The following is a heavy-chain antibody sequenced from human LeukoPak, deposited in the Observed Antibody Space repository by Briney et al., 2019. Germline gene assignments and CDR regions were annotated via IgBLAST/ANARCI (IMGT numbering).Heavy chain of an antibody. CDR1: GGTFSSYA. CDR3: VRDGEGVAISVNFWFDP. D-gene: IGHD3-10*01. J-gene: IGHJ5*02. CDR2: IIPIFGTA. V-gene: IGHV1-69*01. Sequence: SVKVSCKASGGTFSSYAISWVRQAPGQGLEWMGGIIPIFGTANYAQKFQGRVTMTADESMSTAYMELSSLRSEDTAIYYCVRDGEGVAISVNFWFDPWGQGTLVTVSS.